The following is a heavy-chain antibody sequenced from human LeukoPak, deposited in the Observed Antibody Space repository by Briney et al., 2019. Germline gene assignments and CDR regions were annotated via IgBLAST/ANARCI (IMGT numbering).Heavy chain of an antibody. CDR1: GFSFKDYA. D-gene: IGHD1-26*01. V-gene: IGHV3-9*01. CDR2: ISWNGGST. CDR3: AKHLRATNTFTFFGLDV. J-gene: IGHJ6*02. Sequence: GGSLRLSCAATGFSFKDYAMHWVRQIPGKGLEWVSAISWNGGSTAYADSVKGRFTISRDNAKDSLFLQLSNLRPEDTALYYCAKHLRATNTFTFFGLDVWGQGTTVTVSS.